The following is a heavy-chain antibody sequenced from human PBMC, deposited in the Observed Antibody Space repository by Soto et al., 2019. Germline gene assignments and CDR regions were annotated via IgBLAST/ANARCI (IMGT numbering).Heavy chain of an antibody. Sequence: EVQLLESGGGLVQPGGSLRLSCAASGIPFSSSAMSWVRQAPGKGLEWVSGISGSGGRTYYADSVKGRFAIARDNSKNTLYLQMSSLRAEDTAVYYCARDLLIADRTDMAFDCWGQGTLVTVSS. J-gene: IGHJ4*02. CDR3: ARDLLIADRTDMAFDC. D-gene: IGHD6-6*01. V-gene: IGHV3-23*01. CDR2: ISGSGGRT. CDR1: GIPFSSSA.